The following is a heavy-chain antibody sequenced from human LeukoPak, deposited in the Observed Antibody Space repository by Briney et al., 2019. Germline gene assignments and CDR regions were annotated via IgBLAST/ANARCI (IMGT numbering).Heavy chain of an antibody. V-gene: IGHV4-39*07. D-gene: IGHD5-24*01. CDR2: IYHSGST. J-gene: IGHJ4*02. CDR1: GGSIRSSYYY. Sequence: SETLSLTCTVSGGSIRSSYYYWGWIRQPPGKGLEWIGYIYHSGSTYYNPSLKSRVTISVDRSKNQFSLKLSSVTAADTAVYYCARAMAGGYYFDYWGQGTLVTVSS. CDR3: ARAMAGGYYFDY.